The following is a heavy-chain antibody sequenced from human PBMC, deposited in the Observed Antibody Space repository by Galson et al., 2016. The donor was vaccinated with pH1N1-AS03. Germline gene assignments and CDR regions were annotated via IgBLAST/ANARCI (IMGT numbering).Heavy chain of an antibody. J-gene: IGHJ4*02. CDR1: GLTFSSYA. CDR3: ANAGNYFDIRRFDY. V-gene: IGHV1-69*05. D-gene: IGHD3-9*01. Sequence: SVKVSCKASGLTFSSYAISWVRQAPGQGLEWMGGVKGVFRTTNYAQKFQGRITITMEQSTGTAYMEVSSLRAEDTAVYYCANAGNYFDIRRFDYWGQGTPVTVFS. CDR2: VKGVFRTT.